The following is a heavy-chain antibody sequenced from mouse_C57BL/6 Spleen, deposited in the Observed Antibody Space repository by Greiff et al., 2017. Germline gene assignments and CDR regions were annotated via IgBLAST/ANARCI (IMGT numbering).Heavy chain of an antibody. CDR1: GYTFTSYW. Sequence: QVQLQQSGAELVMPGASVKLSCKASGYTFTSYWLHWVKQRPGHGLEWIGEIDPSDSYTNYNQKFKGKSTLTVDKSSSTAYMQLSSLTSEDSAVYYCAIYPAWFAYWGQGTLVTVSA. CDR2: IDPSDSYT. CDR3: AIYPAWFAY. V-gene: IGHV1-69*01. J-gene: IGHJ3*01.